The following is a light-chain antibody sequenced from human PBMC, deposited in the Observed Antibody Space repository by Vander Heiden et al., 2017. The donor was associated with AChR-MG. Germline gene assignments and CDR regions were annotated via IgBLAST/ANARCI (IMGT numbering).Light chain of an antibody. Sequence: SVLPQPPSTSGTPGQRVAICCSGSSSNSGSNTVNWDQQLPGTAPKLLIDRNNQRPSGVPDRFSGSKSGTSASLAISGLQSEDEADYYCAAWDDSLNGPGVFGGGTRLTVL. V-gene: IGLV1-44*01. CDR1: SSNSGSNT. J-gene: IGLJ2*01. CDR3: AAWDDSLNGPGV. CDR2: RNN.